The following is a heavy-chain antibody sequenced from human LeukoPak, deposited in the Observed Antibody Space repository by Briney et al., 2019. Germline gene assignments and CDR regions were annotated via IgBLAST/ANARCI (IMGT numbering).Heavy chain of an antibody. V-gene: IGHV3-23*01. CDR1: GFTFSSYA. CDR3: AKVRGSSWPYWYFDL. D-gene: IGHD6-13*01. Sequence: PGGSLRLSCAASGFTFSSYAMSWVRQAPGKGLEWVSAIGGSGGSTYYADSVKGRFTISRDNSKNTLYLQMNSLRAEDTAVYYCAKVRGSSWPYWYFDLWGRGTLVTVSS. J-gene: IGHJ2*01. CDR2: IGGSGGST.